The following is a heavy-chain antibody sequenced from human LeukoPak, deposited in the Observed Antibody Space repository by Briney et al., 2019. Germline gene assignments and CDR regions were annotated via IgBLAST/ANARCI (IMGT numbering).Heavy chain of an antibody. CDR1: GGSISSYY. J-gene: IGHJ6*02. Sequence: SETLSLTCTVSGGSISSYYWSWIRQPPGKGLEWIGYIYYSGSTNYKPSLKSRVTISVDTSKNQFSLKLSSVTAANTAVYYCARLPEAVAGFYYYGMDVWGQGTTVTVSS. CDR3: ARLPEAVAGFYYYGMDV. V-gene: IGHV4-59*08. D-gene: IGHD6-19*01. CDR2: IYYSGST.